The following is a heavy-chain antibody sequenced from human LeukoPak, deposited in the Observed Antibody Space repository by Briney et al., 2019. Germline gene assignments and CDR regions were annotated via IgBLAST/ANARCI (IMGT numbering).Heavy chain of an antibody. CDR1: GGTFSSYA. CDR2: IIPIFGTA. D-gene: IGHD2-2*01. Sequence: ASVKVSCKASGGTFSSYAISWVRQAPGQGLEWMGGIIPIFGTANYAQKLQGRVTITADESTSTAYMELSSLRSEDTAVYYCANIVVVPAARGNYYYMDVWGKGTTVTVSS. CDR3: ANIVVVPAARGNYYYMDV. V-gene: IGHV1-69*13. J-gene: IGHJ6*03.